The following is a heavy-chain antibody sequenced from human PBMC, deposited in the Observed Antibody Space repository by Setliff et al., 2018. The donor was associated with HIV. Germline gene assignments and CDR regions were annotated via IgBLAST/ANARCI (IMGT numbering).Heavy chain of an antibody. D-gene: IGHD3-9*01. J-gene: IGHJ4*02. CDR2: IDHSGGT. CDR1: GGSISSVNW. Sequence: SETLSLTCAVSGGSISSVNWWTWVRQPPGKGLEWIGEIDHSGGTKYNPSLTGRVTMSVDKSKNQFSLRLSSVTAADTAVYYCTRHGAYYEFLTYYYPRYSFDFWGQGTLVTVSS. CDR3: TRHGAYYEFLTYYYPRYSFDF. V-gene: IGHV4-4*02.